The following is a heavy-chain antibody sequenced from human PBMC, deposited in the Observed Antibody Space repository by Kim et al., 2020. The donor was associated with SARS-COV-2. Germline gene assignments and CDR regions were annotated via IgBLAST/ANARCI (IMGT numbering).Heavy chain of an antibody. Sequence: SETLSLTCTVSGGSIGSGTYYWGWIRQPPGKGLEWIGSIYYTGSTYYNPSLKSRGTISVDTSKNQFSLKLSSVTATDTAVYYCARHRDNGSGSYYDVHDWFDPWGQGTLVTVSS. V-gene: IGHV4-39*01. D-gene: IGHD3-10*01. CDR2: IYYTGST. CDR3: ARHRDNGSGSYYDVHDWFDP. CDR1: GGSIGSGTYY. J-gene: IGHJ5*02.